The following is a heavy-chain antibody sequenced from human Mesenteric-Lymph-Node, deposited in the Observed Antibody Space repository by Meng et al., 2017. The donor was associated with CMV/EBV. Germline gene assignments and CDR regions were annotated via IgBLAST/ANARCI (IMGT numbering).Heavy chain of an antibody. CDR3: ARATVLNGLGELLYPIDY. V-gene: IGHV1-3*01. J-gene: IGHJ4*02. CDR1: TFTSYA. D-gene: IGHD3-10*01. Sequence: TFTSYAIHWVRQAPGQRLEWMGWINAGIGNTKYSQKFQGRVTITRDTSASTAYMELSSLRSEDTAVYYCARATVLNGLGELLYPIDYWGQGTLVTVSS. CDR2: INAGIGNT.